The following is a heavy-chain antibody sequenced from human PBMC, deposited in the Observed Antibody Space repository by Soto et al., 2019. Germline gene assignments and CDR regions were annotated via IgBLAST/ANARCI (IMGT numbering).Heavy chain of an antibody. V-gene: IGHV1-2*04. D-gene: IGHD6-13*01. CDR2: INPKSGGT. Sequence: GASVKVSCKASGYTFTGYYMHWVRQAPGQGLEWMGWINPKSGGTNYAQKFQGWVTMTRDTSISTAYMELSSLRSEDTAVYYCAREQQLVLSPHFDYWGQGTLVTVSS. CDR1: GYTFTGYY. CDR3: AREQQLVLSPHFDY. J-gene: IGHJ4*02.